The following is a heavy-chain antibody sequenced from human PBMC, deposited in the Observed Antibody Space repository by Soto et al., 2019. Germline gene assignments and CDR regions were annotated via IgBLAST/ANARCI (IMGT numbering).Heavy chain of an antibody. D-gene: IGHD3-10*01. V-gene: IGHV4-39*01. J-gene: IGHJ6*02. CDR3: AFQGSYSITYYYYGMDV. CDR2: IYYSGST. Sequence: SETLSLTCTVSGGSISSSSYYWGWIRQPPXKGLEWIGSIYYSGSTYYNPSLKSRVTISVDTSKNQFSLKLSSVTAADTAVYYCAFQGSYSITYYYYGMDVWGQGTTVTVSS. CDR1: GGSISSSSYY.